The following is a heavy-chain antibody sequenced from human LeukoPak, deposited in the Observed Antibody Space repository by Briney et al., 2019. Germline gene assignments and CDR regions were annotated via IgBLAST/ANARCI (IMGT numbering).Heavy chain of an antibody. CDR3: ARSDYDFWSGYYHGMDV. CDR2: ISAYNGNT. CDR1: GYTFTSYY. J-gene: IGHJ6*02. Sequence: ASVKVSCKASGYTFTSYYMHWVRQAPGQGLEWMGWISAYNGNTNYAQKLQGRVTMTTDTSTSTAYMELRSLRSDDTAVYYCARSDYDFWSGYYHGMDVWGQGTTVTVSS. D-gene: IGHD3-3*01. V-gene: IGHV1-18*04.